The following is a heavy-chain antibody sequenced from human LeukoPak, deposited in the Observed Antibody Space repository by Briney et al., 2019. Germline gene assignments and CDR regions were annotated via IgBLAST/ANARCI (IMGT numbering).Heavy chain of an antibody. Sequence: GGSLRLSCAASGFTFSNYGMYWVRQAPGKGLEWMTFIRYDGSNKYYADSVKGRFTISRDNAKNSLYLQMNSLRAEDTAVYYCAKDRYDSSGYPAIDYWGQGTLVTVSS. V-gene: IGHV3-30*02. J-gene: IGHJ4*02. CDR2: IRYDGSNK. CDR1: GFTFSNYG. CDR3: AKDRYDSSGYPAIDY. D-gene: IGHD3-22*01.